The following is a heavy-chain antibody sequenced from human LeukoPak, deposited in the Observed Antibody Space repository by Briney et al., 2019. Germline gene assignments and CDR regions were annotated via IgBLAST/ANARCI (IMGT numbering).Heavy chain of an antibody. V-gene: IGHV1-69*13. CDR2: IIPIFGTA. CDR3: ARAGSSWEIDNWFDP. J-gene: IGHJ5*02. Sequence: SVKVSCKASGYTFTSYGISWVRQAPGQGLECMGGIIPIFGTANYAQKFQGRVTITADESTSTAYMELSSLRSEDTAVYYCARAGSSWEIDNWFDPWGQGTLVTVSS. CDR1: GYTFTSYG. D-gene: IGHD1-26*01.